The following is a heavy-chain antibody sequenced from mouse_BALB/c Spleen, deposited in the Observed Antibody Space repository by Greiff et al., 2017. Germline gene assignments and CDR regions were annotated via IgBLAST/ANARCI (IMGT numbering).Heavy chain of an antibody. D-gene: IGHD2-1*01. Sequence: EVQLVESGGGLVKPGGSLKLSCAASGFTFSDYYMYWVRQTPEKRLEWVATISDGGSYTYYPDSVKGRFTISRDNAKNNLYLQMSSLKSEDTAMYYCAREGSTPYAMDYWGQGTSVTVSS. V-gene: IGHV5-4*02. CDR3: AREGSTPYAMDY. J-gene: IGHJ4*01. CDR1: GFTFSDYY. CDR2: ISDGGSYT.